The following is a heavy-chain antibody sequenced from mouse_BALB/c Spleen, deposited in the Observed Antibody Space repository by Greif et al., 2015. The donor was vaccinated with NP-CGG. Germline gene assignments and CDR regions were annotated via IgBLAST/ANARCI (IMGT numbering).Heavy chain of an antibody. CDR3: ARDLGGKVGYYFDY. Sequence: EVKLMESGGGLVKPGGSLKLSCAASGFTFSSYAMSWVRQSPEKRLEWVAEISSGGSYTYYPDTVTGRFTISRDNAKNTLYLEMSSLRSEDTAMYYCARDLGGKVGYYFDYWGQGTTLTVSS. CDR2: ISSGGSYT. J-gene: IGHJ2*01. D-gene: IGHD1-3*01. CDR1: GFTFSSYA. V-gene: IGHV5-9-4*01.